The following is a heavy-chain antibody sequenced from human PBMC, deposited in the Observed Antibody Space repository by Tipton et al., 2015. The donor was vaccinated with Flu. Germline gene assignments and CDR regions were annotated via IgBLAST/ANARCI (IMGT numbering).Heavy chain of an antibody. CDR3: ARFSVRGESDY. CDR1: GGSFSGYY. V-gene: IGHV4-34*01. J-gene: IGHJ4*02. Sequence: TLSLTCALYGGSFSGYYWSWIRQSPGKGLEWIGEINHSGSTNYNPSLKSRVTMSVDTSKNQFSLKMSSVTAADTAVYYCARFSVRGESDYWGQGTLVTVSS. D-gene: IGHD3-10*01. CDR2: INHSGST.